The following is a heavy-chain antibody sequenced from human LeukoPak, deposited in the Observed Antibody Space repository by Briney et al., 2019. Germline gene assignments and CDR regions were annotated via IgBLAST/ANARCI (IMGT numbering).Heavy chain of an antibody. Sequence: GGSLRLSCAASGFTFSSYGMHWVRQAPGKGLEWVAFIRYDGSNKYYADSVKGRFTISRDNSKNTPYLQMNSLRAEDTAVYYCATNQHGYFESYCSSTSCYRRPLFDYWGQGTLVTVSS. CDR3: ATNQHGYFESYCSSTSCYRRPLFDY. D-gene: IGHD2-2*02. CDR2: IRYDGSNK. J-gene: IGHJ4*02. V-gene: IGHV3-30*02. CDR1: GFTFSSYG.